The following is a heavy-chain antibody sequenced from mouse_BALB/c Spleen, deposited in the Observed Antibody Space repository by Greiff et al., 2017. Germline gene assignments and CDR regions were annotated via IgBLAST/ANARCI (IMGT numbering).Heavy chain of an antibody. V-gene: IGHV1-7*01. Sequence: QVQLQQSGAELAKPGASVKMSCKASGYTLTSYWMHWVKQRPGQGLEWIGYINPSTGYTEYNQKFKDKATLTADKSSSTAYMQLSSLTSEDSAVYYCARPRFAYWGQGTLVTVSA. CDR3: ARPRFAY. CDR2: INPSTGYT. CDR1: GYTLTSYW. J-gene: IGHJ3*01.